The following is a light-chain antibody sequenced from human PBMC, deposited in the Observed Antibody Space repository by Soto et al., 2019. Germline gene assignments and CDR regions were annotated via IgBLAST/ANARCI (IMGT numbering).Light chain of an antibody. Sequence: QSVLTQPPSVSAAPGQKVSISCTGSISNIGNNYVSWYQQLPGTAPKLLVYEKNKRPSGISDRFSGSKSGTSAALDITGLRTGDEGDYYCGTWDNSLSAWVFGGGTKLTVL. J-gene: IGLJ3*02. V-gene: IGLV1-51*02. CDR2: EKN. CDR3: GTWDNSLSAWV. CDR1: ISNIGNNY.